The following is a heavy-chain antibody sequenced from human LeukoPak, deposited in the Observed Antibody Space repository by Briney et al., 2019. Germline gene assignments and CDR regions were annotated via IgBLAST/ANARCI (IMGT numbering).Heavy chain of an antibody. CDR3: ARNDSSGYFDY. V-gene: IGHV4-38-2*01. J-gene: IGHJ4*02. CDR1: DYSISSGNY. D-gene: IGHD3-22*01. Sequence: SETLSLTCAVSDYSISSGNYWGWIRQPPGKGMEWIGSVYHSGSTHYSPSVKSRVTIAVHTSKNQFSLKLSSVTAADTAVYYCARNDSSGYFDYWGQGTLVTVCS. CDR2: VYHSGST.